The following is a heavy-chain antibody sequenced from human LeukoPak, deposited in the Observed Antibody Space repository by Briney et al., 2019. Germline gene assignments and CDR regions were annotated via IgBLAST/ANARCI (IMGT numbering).Heavy chain of an antibody. CDR1: GGSIGSSSYY. D-gene: IGHD6-13*01. CDR2: IYYSGST. Sequence: SETLSLTCTVSGGSIGSSSYYWGWIRQPPGKGLEWIGSIYYSGSTYYNPSLKSRVTISVDTSKNQFSLKLSSVTAADTAVYYCARVGLAAAGDYWGQGTLVTVSS. CDR3: ARVGLAAAGDY. V-gene: IGHV4-39*07. J-gene: IGHJ4*02.